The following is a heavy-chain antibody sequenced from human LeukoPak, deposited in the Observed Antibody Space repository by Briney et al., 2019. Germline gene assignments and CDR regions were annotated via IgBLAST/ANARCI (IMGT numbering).Heavy chain of an antibody. J-gene: IGHJ6*02. CDR2: ITDSGNTI. V-gene: IGHV3-11*01. Sequence: PGGSLRLSCAASGFTFSDYNMNWVRQAPGKGLVWVSYITDSGNTIHYADSVKGRFTISRDNAKNSLYLQMNSLRAEDTAVYYCARSIGLTGGGVDVWGQGTTVTVSS. CDR3: ARSIGLTGGGVDV. CDR1: GFTFSDYN. D-gene: IGHD3-9*01.